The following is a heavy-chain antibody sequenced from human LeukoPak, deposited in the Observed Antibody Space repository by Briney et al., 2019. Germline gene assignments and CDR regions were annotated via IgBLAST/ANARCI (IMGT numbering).Heavy chain of an antibody. CDR2: IWYDGSNK. CDR3: AKDGTAMAFDY. V-gene: IGHV3-33*06. CDR1: GFTFSSYG. J-gene: IGHJ4*02. Sequence: SGGSLRLSCAASGFTFSSYGMHWVRQAPGKGLEWVAVIWYDGSNKYYADYVKGRFTISRDNSKNTLYLQMNSLRAEDTAVYYCAKDGTAMAFDYWGQGTLVTVSS. D-gene: IGHD5-18*01.